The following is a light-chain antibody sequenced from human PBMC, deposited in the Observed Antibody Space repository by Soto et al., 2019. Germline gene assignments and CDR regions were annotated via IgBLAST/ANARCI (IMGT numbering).Light chain of an antibody. Sequence: IQLTQSPSSLSASVGDRVTITCRVSQGISSYLAWYQQKPGKAPKLLIYAASTLQSGVPSRFSGSGSGTDFTLTISSLQPEDFATYYCQQRDTFGQGTKLEIK. CDR3: QQRDT. V-gene: IGKV1-9*01. CDR2: AAS. CDR1: QGISSY. J-gene: IGKJ2*01.